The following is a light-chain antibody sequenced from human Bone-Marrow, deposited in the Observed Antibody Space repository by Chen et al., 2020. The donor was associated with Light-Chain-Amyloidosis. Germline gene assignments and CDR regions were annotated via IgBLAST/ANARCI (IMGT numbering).Light chain of an antibody. CDR2: EVI. J-gene: IGLJ1*01. V-gene: IGLV2-8*01. CDR3: SSSRV. Sequence: QSALTQPPSASGSPGQSVTISCSGTSSDVGAHNYVSWYQQHPGKAPKLIIHEVILRPSGVPDHFSGSKSGNTAALTVSGLQPEDEADYYCSSSRVFGTGTTVTVL. CDR1: SSDVGAHNY.